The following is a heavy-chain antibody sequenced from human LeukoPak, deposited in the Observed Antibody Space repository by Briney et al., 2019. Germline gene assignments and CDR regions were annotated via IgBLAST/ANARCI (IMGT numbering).Heavy chain of an antibody. CDR3: ATHLIGWQGHFDH. CDR1: GFTFSSYA. V-gene: IGHV3-7*01. J-gene: IGHJ4*02. CDR2: IKQDGSEQ. D-gene: IGHD6-19*01. Sequence: PGRSPRLSCAASGFTFSSYAMHWVRQAPGKGLEWVANIKQDGSEQYYVDSVKGRFTISRDNAKNSLYLQMSSLRAEDTAVYYCATHLIGWQGHFDHWGQGTLVTVSS.